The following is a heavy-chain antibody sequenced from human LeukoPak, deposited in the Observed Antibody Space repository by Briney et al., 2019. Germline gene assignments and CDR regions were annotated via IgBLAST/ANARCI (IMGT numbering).Heavy chain of an antibody. J-gene: IGHJ4*02. CDR2: ISYDGTIK. V-gene: IGHV3-30*18. CDR3: ANLHDY. Sequence: PGGSLRLSCAASGVAFTTYAMHCVRQAPGRGLEWVAVISYDGTIKYYADSVKGRFTISRDNSKNTLYLQMNSLRAEDTAVYYCANLHDYWGQGTLVTVSS. CDR1: GVAFTTYA.